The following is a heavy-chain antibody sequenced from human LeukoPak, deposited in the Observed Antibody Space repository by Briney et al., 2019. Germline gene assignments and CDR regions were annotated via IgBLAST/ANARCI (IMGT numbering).Heavy chain of an antibody. CDR2: INHSGST. CDR1: GGFFSAYY. J-gene: IGHJ3*02. Sequence: SETLSLTCAVYGGFFSAYYWSWIRQPPGKGLEWIGEINHSGSTNYDPSLKSRVTISVDTSKNQFSLKLSSVTAADTAVYYCARTTVTTDDAFDIWGQRTMVTVSS. V-gene: IGHV4-34*01. CDR3: ARTTVTTDDAFDI. D-gene: IGHD4-11*01.